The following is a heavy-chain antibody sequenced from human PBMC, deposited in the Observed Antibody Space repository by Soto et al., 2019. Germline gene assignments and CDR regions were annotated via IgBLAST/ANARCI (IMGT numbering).Heavy chain of an antibody. Sequence: SRDNSKNTLYLQMNSLRAEDTAVYYCARQGELGGAFDIWGQGTMVTVSS. V-gene: IGHV3-66*04. D-gene: IGHD7-27*01. CDR3: ARQGELGGAFDI. J-gene: IGHJ3*02.